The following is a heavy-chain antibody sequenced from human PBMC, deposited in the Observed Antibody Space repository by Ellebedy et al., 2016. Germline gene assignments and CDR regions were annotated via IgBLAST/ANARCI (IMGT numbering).Heavy chain of an antibody. CDR2: IVFSGTAT. J-gene: IGHJ4*02. V-gene: IGHV3-21*01. CDR3: ARDGSEWSRDY. Sequence: GASLKISXAASGFTFSVAGMTWVRQAPGKGLEWVATIVFSGTATYYSDSVKGRFIISRDNAKNSLFLQMNSLRVEDTAVYYCARDGSEWSRDYWGQGTLVTVSS. D-gene: IGHD3-3*01. CDR1: GFTFSVAG.